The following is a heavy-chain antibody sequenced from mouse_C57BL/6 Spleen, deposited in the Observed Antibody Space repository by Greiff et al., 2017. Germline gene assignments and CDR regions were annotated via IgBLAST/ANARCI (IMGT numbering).Heavy chain of an antibody. CDR2: INYDGSST. Sequence: EVKLKESEGGLVQPGSSMKLSCTASGFTFSDYYMAWVRQVPEKGLEWVANINYDGSSTYYLDSLKSRFIISRDNAKNILYLQMSSLKSEDTATYYCARVSSGYYYFDYWGQGTTLTVSS. CDR1: GFTFSDYY. J-gene: IGHJ2*01. D-gene: IGHD3-2*02. V-gene: IGHV5-16*01. CDR3: ARVSSGYYYFDY.